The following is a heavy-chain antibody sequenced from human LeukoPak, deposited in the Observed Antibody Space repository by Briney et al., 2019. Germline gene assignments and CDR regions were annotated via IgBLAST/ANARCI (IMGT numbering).Heavy chain of an antibody. V-gene: IGHV4-34*01. Sequence: SETLSLTCADYGGSFSGYYWCWIRQPPGKGLEWIWEINHSGSTNYNPSLQSRATISVDTSKDQFSLKLSSVTAADTAVYYCAGARTYYDFWSGYYTGPYYFDYWGQGTLVTVSS. CDR3: AGARTYYDFWSGYYTGPYYFDY. J-gene: IGHJ4*02. D-gene: IGHD3-3*01. CDR2: INHSGST. CDR1: GGSFSGYY.